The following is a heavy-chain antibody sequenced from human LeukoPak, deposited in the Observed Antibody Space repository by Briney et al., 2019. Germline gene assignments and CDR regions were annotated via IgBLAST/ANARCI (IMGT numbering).Heavy chain of an antibody. V-gene: IGHV5-51*01. Sequence: GESLKISCKGSGYSFTSYWIGWVRQMPGKGLEWMGIIYPGDSDTRYSPSLQGQVTISADKSISTAYLQWSSLKASDTAMYYCARGKYYDSSGYLPFDYWGQGTLVTVSS. J-gene: IGHJ4*02. CDR3: ARGKYYDSSGYLPFDY. CDR1: GYSFTSYW. CDR2: IYPGDSDT. D-gene: IGHD3-22*01.